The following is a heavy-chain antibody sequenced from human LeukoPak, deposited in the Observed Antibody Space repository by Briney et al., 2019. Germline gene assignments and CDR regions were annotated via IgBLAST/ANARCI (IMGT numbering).Heavy chain of an antibody. V-gene: IGHV4-39*01. J-gene: IGHJ4*02. CDR3: ARQDDEFAYFDY. Sequence: SETLSLTCTVSGGSISSYYWGWIRQPPGKGLEWLGTIDYSGITYYNVSLKSRVTISVDRPKSQISLQLTSVTATDTAVYYCARQDDEFAYFDYWGQGTQVTVSS. CDR1: GGSISSYY. D-gene: IGHD3-16*01. CDR2: IDYSGIT.